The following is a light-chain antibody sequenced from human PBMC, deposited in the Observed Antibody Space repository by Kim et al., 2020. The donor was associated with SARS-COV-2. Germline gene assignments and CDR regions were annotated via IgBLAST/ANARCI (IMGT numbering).Light chain of an antibody. CDR2: DVS. V-gene: IGLV2-14*03. CDR3: SSYTSSSAVNHV. J-gene: IGLJ1*01. Sequence: QSALTQPASVSGSPGQSITISCTGTSSDVGGYNYVSWYQQHPGKAPKLMIYDVSKRPSGVSNRFSGSKSGNTASLTISGLQAEDEADYYCSSYTSSSAVNHVFGTGTKVTVL. CDR1: SSDVGGYNY.